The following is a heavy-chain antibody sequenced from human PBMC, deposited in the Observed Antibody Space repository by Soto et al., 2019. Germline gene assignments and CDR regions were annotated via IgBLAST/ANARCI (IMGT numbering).Heavy chain of an antibody. V-gene: IGHV5-51*01. CDR2: IYPGDSDT. CDR3: ARLAGDYMYYYYGMDV. J-gene: IGHJ6*02. D-gene: IGHD4-17*01. Sequence: ESLKISCKGSGYSFTSYWIGWVRQMPGKGLGWMGIIYPGDSDTRYSPSFQGQVTISADKSISTAYLQWSSLKASDTAMYYCARLAGDYMYYYYGMDVWGQGTTVTVSS. CDR1: GYSFTSYW.